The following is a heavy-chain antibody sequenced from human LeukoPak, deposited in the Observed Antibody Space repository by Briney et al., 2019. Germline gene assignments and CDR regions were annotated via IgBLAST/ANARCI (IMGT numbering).Heavy chain of an antibody. D-gene: IGHD2-8*01. CDR1: GFTFSAYW. J-gene: IGHJ4*02. Sequence: GGSPRLSCAASGFTFSAYWVSWVRQAPGKGLEWVAHIKGDGSEKYSVDSVKGRFTISRDNAKSSLYLQMNSLRAEDTALYYCARGGFGYVYFDYWGQGSLVTVSS. V-gene: IGHV3-7*01. CDR3: ARGGFGYVYFDY. CDR2: IKGDGSEK.